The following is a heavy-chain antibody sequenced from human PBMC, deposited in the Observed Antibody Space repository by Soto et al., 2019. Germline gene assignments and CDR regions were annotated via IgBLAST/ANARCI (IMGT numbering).Heavy chain of an antibody. D-gene: IGHD3-10*01. V-gene: IGHV3-23*01. CDR3: AKDRWGGIWFGERYYYYYSMDV. J-gene: IGHJ6*03. CDR2: ISGSGGST. Sequence: EVQLLESGGGLVQPGGSLRLSCAASGFTFSSYAMSWVRQAPGKGLEWVSAISGSGGSTYYADSVKGRFTISRDNSKNTLYLQMNSLRAEDTAVYYCAKDRWGGIWFGERYYYYYSMDVWGKGPTVTVSS. CDR1: GFTFSSYA.